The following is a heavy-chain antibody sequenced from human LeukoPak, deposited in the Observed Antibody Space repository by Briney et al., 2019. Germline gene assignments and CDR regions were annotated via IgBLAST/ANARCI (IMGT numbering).Heavy chain of an antibody. D-gene: IGHD3-10*01. V-gene: IGHV1-18*01. J-gene: IGHJ4*02. CDR3: ARDLTMVRGGDFDY. Sequence: ASVKVSCKASGGTFSSYAISWVRQAPGQGLEWMGWISAYNGNTNYAQKLQGRVTMTTDTSTSTAYMELRSLRSDDTAVYYCARDLTMVRGGDFDYWGQGTLVTVSS. CDR1: GGTFSSYA. CDR2: ISAYNGNT.